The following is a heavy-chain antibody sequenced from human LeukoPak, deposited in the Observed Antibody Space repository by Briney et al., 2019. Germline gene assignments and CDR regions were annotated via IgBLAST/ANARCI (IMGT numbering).Heavy chain of an antibody. Sequence: GGSLRLSCAASEFAFWVRKVPGRGLEWGPAISGTGTKREYADSMKGRFIISRDNAKDTLFLQMNSLRAEDTATYFCVKGSRPVIAANYFDSWGQGVRVIVSS. CDR2: ISGTGTKR. J-gene: IGHJ4*02. V-gene: IGHV3-23*01. CDR1: EFAF. CDR3: VKGSRPVIAANYFDS. D-gene: IGHD2-15*01.